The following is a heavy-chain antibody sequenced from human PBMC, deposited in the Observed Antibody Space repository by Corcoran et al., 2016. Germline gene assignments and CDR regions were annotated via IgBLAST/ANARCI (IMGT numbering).Heavy chain of an antibody. D-gene: IGHD5-18*01. CDR1: GSSFPRYW. Sequence: EVQLVQSGAEVKKPGESLKISCKGSGSSFPRYWIGWVRQMPRKGLERLGIIYPGNSDPRYSPSFQGQVTIQADKSISTASLKGTSLKASDTAMYYCARGDTAMVNHYYGMDVWGQGTTVTVSS. V-gene: IGHV5-51*01. CDR3: ARGDTAMVNHYYGMDV. CDR2: IYPGNSDP. J-gene: IGHJ6*02.